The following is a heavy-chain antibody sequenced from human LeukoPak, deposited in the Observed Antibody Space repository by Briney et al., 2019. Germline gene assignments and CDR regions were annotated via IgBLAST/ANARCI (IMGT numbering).Heavy chain of an antibody. CDR3: PRPPYSSGWYLDAFDI. J-gene: IGHJ3*02. CDR1: GFTFRSYS. V-gene: IGHV3-48*01. D-gene: IGHD6-19*01. Sequence: GGSLRLSXAASGFTFRSYSMNWVRQAPGKGLEWVSYISSSSSTIYYADSVKGRFTISRDNAKNSLYLQMNSLRAEDTAVYYCPRPPYSSGWYLDAFDIWGQGTMVTVSS. CDR2: ISSSSSTI.